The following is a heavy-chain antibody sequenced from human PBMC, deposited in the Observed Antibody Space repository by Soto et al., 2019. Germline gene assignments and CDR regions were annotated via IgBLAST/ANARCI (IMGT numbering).Heavy chain of an antibody. CDR3: ARVPIVLSDDFWSGYYDHYYYGMDV. D-gene: IGHD3-3*01. CDR2: ISSSSSYI. CDR1: GFTFSSYS. V-gene: IGHV3-21*01. Sequence: GESLKISCAASGFTFSSYSMNWVRQAPGKGLEWVSSISSSSSYIYYADSVKGRFTISRDNAKNSLYLQMNSLRAEDTAVYYCARVPIVLSDDFWSGYYDHYYYGMDVWGQGTTVTVSS. J-gene: IGHJ6*02.